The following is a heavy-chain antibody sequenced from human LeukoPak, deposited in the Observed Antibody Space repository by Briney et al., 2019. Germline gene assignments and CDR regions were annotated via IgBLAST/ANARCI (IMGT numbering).Heavy chain of an antibody. CDR3: ARGAYDSSGYYGAFDI. J-gene: IGHJ3*02. V-gene: IGHV4-31*03. CDR1: GGSISSGGYY. Sequence: SQTLSLTCTVSGGSISSGGYYWSWLRQHPGTGLEWIGYIYYSGSTYYNPSLKSRVTISVDTSKNQFSLKLSSVTAAGTAVYYCARGAYDSSGYYGAFDIWGQGTMVTVSS. D-gene: IGHD3-22*01. CDR2: IYYSGST.